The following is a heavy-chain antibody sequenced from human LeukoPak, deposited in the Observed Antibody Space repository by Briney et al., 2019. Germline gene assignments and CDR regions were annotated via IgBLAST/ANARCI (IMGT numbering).Heavy chain of an antibody. CDR2: IRYDAINK. J-gene: IGHJ6*03. V-gene: IGHV3-30*02. CDR1: GFTFSTYG. D-gene: IGHD2-2*01. Sequence: GGSLRLSCAASGFTFSTYGMHWVRQAPGKGLEWVAFIRYDAINKYYADSVKGRFTISRDNSRNTLYLQMNSLRAEDTAVYYCARVGVGCSSTSCYFGYYYYMDVWGKGTTVTISS. CDR3: ARVGVGCSSTSCYFGYYYYMDV.